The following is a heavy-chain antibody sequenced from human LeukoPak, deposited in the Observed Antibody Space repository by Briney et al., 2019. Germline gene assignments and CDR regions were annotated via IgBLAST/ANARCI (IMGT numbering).Heavy chain of an antibody. CDR1: GFTFSTFA. J-gene: IGHJ4*02. CDR2: IFPSGGEI. D-gene: IGHD3-10*02. V-gene: IGHV3-23*01. Sequence: GGSLRLSCAASGFTFSTFAMIWVRQPPGKGLEWVSSIFPSGGEIHYADSVRGRFTISRDNSKSTLSLQMNSLRAEDTAVYYCARNMFRGSGHRIDYWGQGTLVTVSS. CDR3: ARNMFRGSGHRIDY.